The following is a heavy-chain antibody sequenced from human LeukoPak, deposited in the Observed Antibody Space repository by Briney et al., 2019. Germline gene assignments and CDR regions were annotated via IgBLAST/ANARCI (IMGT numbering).Heavy chain of an antibody. CDR1: GGSFSGYY. CDR2: INHSGST. V-gene: IGHV4-34*01. Sequence: SETLSLTCAVYGGSFSGYYWSWIRQPPGKGLEWIGEINHSGSTNYNPSLMSRVTISVDTSKNQFSLKLSSVTAADTAVYYCARGEYGDIVVVPASNWFDPWGQGTLVTVSS. CDR3: ARGEYGDIVVVPASNWFDP. D-gene: IGHD2-2*01. J-gene: IGHJ5*02.